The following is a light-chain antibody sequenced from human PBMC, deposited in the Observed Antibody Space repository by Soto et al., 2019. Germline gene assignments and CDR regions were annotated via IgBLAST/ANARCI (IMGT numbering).Light chain of an antibody. CDR2: AAS. CDR3: QQLNSYPV. Sequence: IQMTQSPSTVSASVGDRVTITCRASQGISSYLAWYQQKPGKAPKLLIYAASTLQSGVPSRFSGSGSGTEFTLTISSLQPEDFATYYCQQLNSYPVFGPGTKVDIK. CDR1: QGISSY. J-gene: IGKJ3*01. V-gene: IGKV1-9*01.